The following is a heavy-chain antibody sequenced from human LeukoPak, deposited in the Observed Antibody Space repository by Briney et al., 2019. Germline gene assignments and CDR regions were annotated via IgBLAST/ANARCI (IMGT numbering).Heavy chain of an antibody. D-gene: IGHD1-26*01. CDR3: ARDPYSGSYGNYYYYFMDV. Sequence: GGSLRLSCAASGFTFSSYGMHWVRQAPGRGLEWVAFIRYDGTNKYYADSVKGRFTISRDNAKNSLYLQMNSLRAEDTAVYYCARDPYSGSYGNYYYYFMDVWGKGTTVTISS. CDR1: GFTFSSYG. J-gene: IGHJ6*03. CDR2: IRYDGTNK. V-gene: IGHV3-30*02.